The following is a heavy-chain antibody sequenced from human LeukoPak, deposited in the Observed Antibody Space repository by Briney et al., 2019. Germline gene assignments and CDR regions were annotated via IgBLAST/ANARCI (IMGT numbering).Heavy chain of an antibody. CDR1: GFTFSSYR. V-gene: IGHV3-21*04. J-gene: IGHJ4*02. CDR2: MSSSSSNI. CDR3: AKSATVGIKAPFDC. D-gene: IGHD1-26*01. Sequence: GGSLRLSCVASGFTFSSYRMNWVRQAPGKGLEWVSSMSSSSSNIYYADSVKGRFTISRDNGKNLLYLQMSSLRAEDTAVYYCAKSATVGIKAPFDCWGQGALVTVSS.